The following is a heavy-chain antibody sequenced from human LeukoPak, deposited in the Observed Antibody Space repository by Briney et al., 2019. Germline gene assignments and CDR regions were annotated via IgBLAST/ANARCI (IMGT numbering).Heavy chain of an antibody. J-gene: IGHJ1*01. CDR2: IFYSGST. CDR3: ARHPSIAAAGGYFQH. V-gene: IGHV4-39*01. CDR1: GGSISSSSYY. Sequence: SETLSLTXTVSGGSISSSSYYWGWIGQPPGKGLQWIGSIFYSGSTYYNPSLKSRVIISVDTSKNQFSLKLSSVTAADTAVYYCARHPSIAAAGGYFQHWGQGTLVTVSS. D-gene: IGHD6-13*01.